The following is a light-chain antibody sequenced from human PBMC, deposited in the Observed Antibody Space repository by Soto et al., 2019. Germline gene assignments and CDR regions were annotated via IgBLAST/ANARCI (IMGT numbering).Light chain of an antibody. Sequence: SYELTQPPSVSVAPGKTARIACGGNNIGSKSVHWYQHKAGQAPILVIYYDTNRPSGIPERFSGSNSGNTATLTISRVEAGDEADYYCQVWDSTSDHAVFGGGTKLTVL. CDR2: YDT. CDR1: NIGSKS. V-gene: IGLV3-21*04. J-gene: IGLJ2*01. CDR3: QVWDSTSDHAV.